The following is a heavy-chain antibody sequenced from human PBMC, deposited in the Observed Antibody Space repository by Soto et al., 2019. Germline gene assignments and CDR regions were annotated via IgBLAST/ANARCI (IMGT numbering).Heavy chain of an antibody. CDR2: IDNSGST. CDR1: GGSISSGGYY. D-gene: IGHD6-13*01. J-gene: IGHJ5*02. V-gene: IGHV4-31*03. Sequence: QVQLQESGPGLLKPSQTLSLTCTVSGGSISSGGYYWSWIRQHPGKGLEWMGYIDNSGSTYYNPSLKSRVTISEDTSKNQFSLKLSSVTAADTAMYYCARGNAAAGTHNWFDPWGQGTLVTVSS. CDR3: ARGNAAAGTHNWFDP.